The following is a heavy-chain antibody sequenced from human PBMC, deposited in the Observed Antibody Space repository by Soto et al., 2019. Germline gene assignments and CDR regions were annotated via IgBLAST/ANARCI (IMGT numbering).Heavy chain of an antibody. CDR3: ARPGTPFSGLVPHLVY. Sequence: PSQTLSLTCAISAYSVSSNTAAWNWSRQSPSRGLEWLGRTFYRSKWYNDYAVSVKSRITINPDTSKNPFSLHLTSVTPKDTPIHSCARPGTPFSGLVPHLVYWAPGTVVTVSS. CDR1: AYSVSSNTAA. CDR2: TFYRSKWYN. V-gene: IGHV6-1*01. D-gene: IGHD2-15*01. J-gene: IGHJ4*02.